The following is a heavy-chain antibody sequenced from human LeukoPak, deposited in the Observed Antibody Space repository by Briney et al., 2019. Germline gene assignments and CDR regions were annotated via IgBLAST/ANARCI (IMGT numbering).Heavy chain of an antibody. D-gene: IGHD2-2*01. Sequence: GGSLRLSCAASGFTFSSYGMHWVRQAPGKGLEWVAFIRYDGSNKYYADSVKGRFTISRDNSKNTLYLQMNSLRAEDTAVYYCAKDWSFVVVVPAAMFNSYYSDYWGQGTLVTVSS. CDR3: AKDWSFVVVVPAAMFNSYYSDY. CDR2: IRYDGSNK. J-gene: IGHJ4*02. CDR1: GFTFSSYG. V-gene: IGHV3-30*02.